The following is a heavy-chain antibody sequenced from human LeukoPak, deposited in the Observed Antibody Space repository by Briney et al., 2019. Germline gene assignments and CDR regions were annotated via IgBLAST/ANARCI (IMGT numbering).Heavy chain of an antibody. D-gene: IGHD2-2*01. Sequence: SETLSLTCAVSGGSISSGGYSWSWIRQPPGKGLEWIGYIYHSGRTYYNPSLKSRVIITVDGSKNQFSQKLSSVADGGTFVYYCARGRYCSSTSCLGKDAFDIWGQGTMVTVSS. J-gene: IGHJ3*02. V-gene: IGHV4-30-2*01. CDR3: ARGRYCSSTSCLGKDAFDI. CDR2: IYHSGRT. CDR1: GGSISSGGYS.